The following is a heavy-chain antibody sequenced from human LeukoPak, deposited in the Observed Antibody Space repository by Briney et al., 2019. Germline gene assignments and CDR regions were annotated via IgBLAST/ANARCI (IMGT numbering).Heavy chain of an antibody. CDR3: AKDSDVLLWFGELSYFDY. CDR2: ISYDGSNK. Sequence: PGGSLRLSCAAPGFTFSSYGMHWVRQAPGKGLEWVAVISYDGSNKYYADSVKGRFTISRDNSKNTLYLQMNSLRAEDTAVYYCAKDSDVLLWFGELSYFDYWGQGTLVTVSS. V-gene: IGHV3-30*18. D-gene: IGHD3-10*01. J-gene: IGHJ4*02. CDR1: GFTFSSYG.